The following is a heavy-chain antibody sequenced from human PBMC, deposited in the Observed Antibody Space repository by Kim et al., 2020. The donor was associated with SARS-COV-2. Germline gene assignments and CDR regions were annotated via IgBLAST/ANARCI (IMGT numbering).Heavy chain of an antibody. CDR3: ARDRIAVAGNLVLWFDP. CDR1: GGTFSSYA. J-gene: IGHJ5*02. V-gene: IGHV1-69*13. Sequence: SVKVSCKASGGTFSSYAISWVRQAPGQGLEWMGGIIPIFGTANYAQKFQGRVTITADESTSTAYMELSSLRSEDTAVYYCARDRIAVAGNLVLWFDPWGQGTLVTVSS. CDR2: IIPIFGTA. D-gene: IGHD6-19*01.